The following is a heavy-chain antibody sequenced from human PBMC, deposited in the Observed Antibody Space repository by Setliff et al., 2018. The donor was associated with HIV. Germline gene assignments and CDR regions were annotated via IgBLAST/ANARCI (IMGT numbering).Heavy chain of an antibody. CDR1: GGSISSGSYY. V-gene: IGHV4-61*02. CDR3: ARGFRSGRIFGIDY. J-gene: IGHJ4*02. CDR2: IYTSGST. D-gene: IGHD3-3*01. Sequence: LSLTCTVSGGSISSGSYYWSWIRQPAGKGLEWIGRIYTSGSTNYNPSLKSRVTLSVDASKNQFSLKMSSVTAADTAVYYCARGFRSGRIFGIDYWGQGTLVTVSS.